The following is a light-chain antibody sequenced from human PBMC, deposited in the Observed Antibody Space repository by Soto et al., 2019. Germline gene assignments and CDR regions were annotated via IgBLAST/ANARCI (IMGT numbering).Light chain of an antibody. Sequence: EIVLTQSPGTLSLSPGDRGTLSCGASQSVSGTSLAWYQQRPGQAPRLLIYDASSRATGIPDRFSGSGSGTDFTLTISRLEPEDFALYYCQHYGTPIYTFGQGTKLEIK. CDR1: QSVSGTS. J-gene: IGKJ2*01. CDR2: DAS. CDR3: QHYGTPIYT. V-gene: IGKV3-20*01.